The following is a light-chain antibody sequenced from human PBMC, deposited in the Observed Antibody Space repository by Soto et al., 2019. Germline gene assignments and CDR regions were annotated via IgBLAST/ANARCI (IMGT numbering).Light chain of an antibody. CDR3: QQYNDWPFT. J-gene: IGKJ3*01. V-gene: IGKV3-15*01. Sequence: EILMTQSPVTLSVSPGERATLSCRASQSVSSNLAWYQLKPGQAPRLLIYGASTRATGIPVRFSGSGSGTEFTLTISSLQSEDFAVYYCQQYNDWPFTFGPGTKVDIK. CDR2: GAS. CDR1: QSVSSN.